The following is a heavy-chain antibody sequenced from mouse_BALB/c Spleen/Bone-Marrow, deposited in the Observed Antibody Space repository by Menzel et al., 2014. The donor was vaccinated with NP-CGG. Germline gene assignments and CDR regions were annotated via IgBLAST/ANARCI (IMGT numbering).Heavy chain of an antibody. J-gene: IGHJ4*01. D-gene: IGHD2-3*01. CDR3: ARSIYDGYSEAMDY. V-gene: IGHV1-54*03. Sequence: QVQLKESGTDLVWPGTSVKVSCKASGYAFTNYLIEWIKQRPGQGLEWIGVINPGSGGINYNERFKGKATLTADKSSSPAYMQLSSLTSDDSAVYFCARSIYDGYSEAMDYWGQGTSVTVSS. CDR2: INPGSGGI. CDR1: GYAFTNYL.